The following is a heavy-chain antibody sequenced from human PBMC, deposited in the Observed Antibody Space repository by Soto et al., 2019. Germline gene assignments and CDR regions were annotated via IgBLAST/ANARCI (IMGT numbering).Heavy chain of an antibody. V-gene: IGHV1-46*03. J-gene: IGHJ4*02. CDR3: ASNFGGCSSTSCSDS. CDR1: GYTFSSHY. D-gene: IGHD2-2*01. Sequence: ASVKVSCKASGYTFSSHYIHWVRQAPGQGLEWKGIIHPSGGGTTYAQKFQGRVTMTWDTSPSTVYMELSSLRSEDTAVYYCASNFGGCSSTSCSDSWGPGTLVTVSS. CDR2: IHPSGGGT.